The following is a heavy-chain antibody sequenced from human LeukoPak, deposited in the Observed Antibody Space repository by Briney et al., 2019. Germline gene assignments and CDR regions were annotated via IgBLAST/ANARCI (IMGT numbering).Heavy chain of an antibody. CDR1: AYTFTGYF. V-gene: IGHV1-2*02. D-gene: IGHD3-9*01. Sequence: ASVKVSCKASAYTFTGYFVHWVRQAPGQGLEWMGWIDPGSGGTTYAQKFLGRVTMTRDTSINTASMELNRLRSDDTAVYYCATDIMTMLFAGHALDIWGQGTMVTVSS. CDR2: IDPGSGGT. CDR3: ATDIMTMLFAGHALDI. J-gene: IGHJ3*02.